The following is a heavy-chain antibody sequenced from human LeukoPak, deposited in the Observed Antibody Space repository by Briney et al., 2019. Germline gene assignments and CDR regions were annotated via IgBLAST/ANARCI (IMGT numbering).Heavy chain of an antibody. D-gene: IGHD3-10*01. CDR1: GFTFSNAW. CDR2: IKSKTDGGTT. J-gene: IGHJ3*02. V-gene: IGHV3-15*01. CDR3: TTYLRGGFGELDDAFDI. Sequence: GGSLRLSCAASGFTFSNAWMSWVRQAPGKGLEWVGRIKSKTDGGTTDYAAPVKGRFTISRDDSKNTLYLQMNSLKTEDTAVYYCTTYLRGGFGELDDAFDIWGQGTMVTVSS.